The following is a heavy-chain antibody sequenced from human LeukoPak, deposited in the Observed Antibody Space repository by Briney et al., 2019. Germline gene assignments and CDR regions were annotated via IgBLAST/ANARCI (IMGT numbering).Heavy chain of an antibody. Sequence: GGSLRLSCAASKFTFSDYGMNWVRQAPGKGLEWVSYISSSSSTIYYADSVKGRFTISRDNSKNALYLQMNSLRAEDTAVYYWARENEFGYGSSRGWFDPWGRGTLVPVSS. J-gene: IGHJ5*02. CDR2: ISSSSSTI. D-gene: IGHD6-13*01. CDR1: KFTFSDYG. V-gene: IGHV3-48*01. CDR3: ARENEFGYGSSRGWFDP.